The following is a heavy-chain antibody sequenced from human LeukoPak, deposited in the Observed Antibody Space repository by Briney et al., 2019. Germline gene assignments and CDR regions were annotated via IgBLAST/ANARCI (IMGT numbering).Heavy chain of an antibody. D-gene: IGHD3-22*01. CDR1: GFTFSSYW. J-gene: IGHJ4*02. CDR2: INSDGSSA. Sequence: GGSLRLSCAASGFTFSSYWMHWVRQAPGKGLVWISRINSDGSSASYADSVKGRFTISRDNAKNTLYLQMNSLRAEDTAVYYCAREGKDMDFYDSSGYYYYYYFDYWGQGTLVTVSS. V-gene: IGHV3-74*01. CDR3: AREGKDMDFYDSSGYYYYYYFDY.